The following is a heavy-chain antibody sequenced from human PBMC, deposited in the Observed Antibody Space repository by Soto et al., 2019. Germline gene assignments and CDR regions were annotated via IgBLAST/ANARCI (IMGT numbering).Heavy chain of an antibody. D-gene: IGHD3-16*01. Sequence: EVQVLESGGGLVQPGGSLRLSCAASGFTFSSYAMNWVRQSPGKGLEWVGSIRGSGSSAYYPDSVEGRFTISRDNSKNTLYLQMNSLRAEDTAVDYCAKRGGDYDSRYHYYMDVWGKGTTVTVSS. CDR2: IRGSGSSA. J-gene: IGHJ6*03. V-gene: IGHV3-23*01. CDR3: AKRGGDYDSRYHYYMDV. CDR1: GFTFSSYA.